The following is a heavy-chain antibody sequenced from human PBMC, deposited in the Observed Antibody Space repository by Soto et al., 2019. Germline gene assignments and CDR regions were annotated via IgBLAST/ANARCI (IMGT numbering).Heavy chain of an antibody. J-gene: IGHJ5*02. D-gene: IGHD3-10*01. CDR2: TTIAGDFT. Sequence: PGGSLRLSCAASGFTFSKYVISWVRQAPGKGLEWVTATTIAGDFTYYADSVKGRFTVSRDNSKNTLYLQMNSLRVEDTGTYYCAKGSASTGDHHFEPWGQGCLVTVPS. V-gene: IGHV3-23*01. CDR3: AKGSASTGDHHFEP. CDR1: GFTFSKYV.